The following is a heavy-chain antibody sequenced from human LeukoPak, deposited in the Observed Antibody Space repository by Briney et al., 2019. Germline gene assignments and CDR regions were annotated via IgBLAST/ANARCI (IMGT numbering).Heavy chain of an antibody. J-gene: IGHJ5*02. Sequence: PGGSLRLSCAASGFTVSSNYMSWVRQAPGKGLEWVSVIYSGGSTCYADSVKGRFTISRDNSKNTLYLQMNSLRAEDTAVYYCASGDFWSGYYTGFMPDPWGQGTLVTVSS. CDR3: ASGDFWSGYYTGFMPDP. V-gene: IGHV3-66*02. CDR1: GFTVSSNY. D-gene: IGHD3-3*01. CDR2: IYSGGST.